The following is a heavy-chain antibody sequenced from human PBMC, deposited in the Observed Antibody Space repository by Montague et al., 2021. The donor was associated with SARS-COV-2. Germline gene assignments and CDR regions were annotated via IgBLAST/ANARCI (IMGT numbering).Heavy chain of an antibody. Sequence: FLSLSCSASGFTFSSYSMNWVRQAPGKGLEWVSSISSSSSYIYYADSVKGRFTISRDNAKNSLYLQMNSLRAEDTAVYYCVSQEGSIYWGQGTLVTVSS. D-gene: IGHD3-3*02. J-gene: IGHJ4*02. CDR2: ISSSSSYI. V-gene: IGHV3-21*01. CDR1: GFTFSSYS. CDR3: VSQEGSIY.